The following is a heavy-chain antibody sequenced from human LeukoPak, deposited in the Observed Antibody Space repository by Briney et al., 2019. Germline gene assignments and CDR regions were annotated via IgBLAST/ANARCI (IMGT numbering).Heavy chain of an antibody. Sequence: GGSLRLSCAASGFTFSSYAMSWVRQAPGKGLEWVSGISGSSGSTYYADSVKGRFTISRDNSKNTLYLQMNSLRAEDTAVYYCAKAVTGYWYFDLWGRGTLVTVSS. CDR1: GFTFSSYA. J-gene: IGHJ2*01. CDR2: ISGSSGST. CDR3: AKAVTGYWYFDL. D-gene: IGHD6-19*01. V-gene: IGHV3-23*01.